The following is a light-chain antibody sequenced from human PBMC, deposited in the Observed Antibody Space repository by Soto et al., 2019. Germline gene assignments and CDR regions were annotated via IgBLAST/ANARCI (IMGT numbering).Light chain of an antibody. V-gene: IGLV1-47*01. CDR2: ETT. J-gene: IGLJ1*01. Sequence: QSVLTQPPSASGTPGQTVTISCSGSFSNIGSNYVYWYQQLPGTAPKLLIYETTQRPLGVPDRFSGSKSGTSASLAISGLRSGDEADYFCATWDNRLNNVLFGGGTKVTVL. CDR3: ATWDNRLNNVL. CDR1: FSNIGSNY.